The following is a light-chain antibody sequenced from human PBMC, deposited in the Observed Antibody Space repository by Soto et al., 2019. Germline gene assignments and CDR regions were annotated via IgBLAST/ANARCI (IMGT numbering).Light chain of an antibody. CDR1: QTISSN. Sequence: DIQMTQSPSSLSASVGDRVTITCRASQTISSNLYWYQQRPGKAPNLLIYASSSLQSGVPPRFSGSGSGTDFTLTISSLQPEDFATYYCQQTYTTPITFGQGTRLEIK. V-gene: IGKV1-39*01. CDR3: QQTYTTPIT. J-gene: IGKJ5*01. CDR2: ASS.